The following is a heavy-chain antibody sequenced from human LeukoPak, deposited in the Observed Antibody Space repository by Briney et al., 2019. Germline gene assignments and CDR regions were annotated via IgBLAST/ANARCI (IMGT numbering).Heavy chain of an antibody. Sequence: ASVKVSCKASGYTFTGYYMHWVRQAPGQGLEWMGWINPNSGGTNYAQKFQGRVTMTRNTSISTAYMELSSLRSEDTAVYYCARPGIAVAGTGLVTDWGQGTLVTVSS. D-gene: IGHD6-19*01. CDR1: GYTFTGYY. J-gene: IGHJ4*02. CDR2: INPNSGGT. V-gene: IGHV1-2*02. CDR3: ARPGIAVAGTGLVTD.